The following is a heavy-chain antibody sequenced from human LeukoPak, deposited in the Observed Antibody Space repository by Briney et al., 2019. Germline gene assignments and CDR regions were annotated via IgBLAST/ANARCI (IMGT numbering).Heavy chain of an antibody. CDR1: GGSMNNYY. CDR2: IYTSGST. J-gene: IGHJ5*02. D-gene: IGHD1-26*01. CDR3: ARVHPDSSLVGANWFDP. V-gene: IGHV4-4*07. Sequence: SETLSLTCTVSGGSMNNYYWSWIRQPAGKGLEWIGRIYTSGSTNYNPSLKSRVTMSIDTSKNHFSLKLSSVSAADTAVYYCARVHPDSSLVGANWFDPWGQGTLVTVSS.